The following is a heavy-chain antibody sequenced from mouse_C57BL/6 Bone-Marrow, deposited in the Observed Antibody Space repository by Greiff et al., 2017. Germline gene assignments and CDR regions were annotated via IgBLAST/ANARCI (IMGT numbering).Heavy chain of an antibody. CDR1: GFTFSDYY. CDR3: AREDYYGSSYWYFDV. Sequence: EVQLVESEGGLVQPGSSMNLSCTASGFTFSDYYMAWVRQVPEKGLEWVANINYDGSSTYYLDSLKSRFIISRDNAKNILYLQMSSLKSEDTATYYCAREDYYGSSYWYFDVWGTGTTVTVSS. V-gene: IGHV5-16*01. D-gene: IGHD1-1*01. J-gene: IGHJ1*03. CDR2: INYDGSST.